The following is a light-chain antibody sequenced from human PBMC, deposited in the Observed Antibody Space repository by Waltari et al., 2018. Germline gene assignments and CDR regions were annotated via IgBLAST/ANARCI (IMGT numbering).Light chain of an antibody. CDR1: DSNIGSNT. Sequence: QSQLTQPPSASGTPGQRVTISCSGRDSNIGSNTVNWYQHLPGPAPKLLVYGRGQRPSEVPDRFSASKSGTSASLAISGLQSEDEATYYCAAWDDNVNGRVLFGGGTKLTVL. V-gene: IGLV1-44*01. CDR2: GRG. CDR3: AAWDDNVNGRVL. J-gene: IGLJ2*01.